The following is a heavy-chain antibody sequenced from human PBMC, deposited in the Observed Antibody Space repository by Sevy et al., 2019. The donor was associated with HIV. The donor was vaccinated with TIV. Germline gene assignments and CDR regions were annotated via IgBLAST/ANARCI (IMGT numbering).Heavy chain of an antibody. V-gene: IGHV3-23*01. Sequence: GGSLRLSCAASGLSFNTYVMSWVRLAPGKGLQWVSTISPNGGSTYYADSVKGRFTISRDNSRNTVVLQVNSLRAEDTAVYYCAKESLDGYYWGQGTLVTVSS. CDR1: GLSFNTYV. CDR3: AKESLDGYY. J-gene: IGHJ4*02. D-gene: IGHD2-21*01. CDR2: ISPNGGST.